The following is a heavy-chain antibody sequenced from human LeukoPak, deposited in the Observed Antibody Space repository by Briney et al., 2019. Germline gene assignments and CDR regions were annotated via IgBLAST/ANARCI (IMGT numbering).Heavy chain of an antibody. CDR3: ARARDCSGGSCYPYWFDP. Sequence: SETLSLTCTVSGGSIGSNNYYWGWIRQPPGKGLEWIGSIYYSGYTYYNPSLKSRVTISVDTSKNQFSLKLSSVTAADTAVYYCARARDCSGGSCYPYWFDPWGQGTLVTVSS. CDR2: IYYSGYT. D-gene: IGHD2-15*01. CDR1: GGSIGSNNYY. V-gene: IGHV4-39*07. J-gene: IGHJ5*02.